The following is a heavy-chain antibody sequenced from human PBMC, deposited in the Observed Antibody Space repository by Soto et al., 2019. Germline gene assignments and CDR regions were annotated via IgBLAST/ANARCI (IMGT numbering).Heavy chain of an antibody. CDR3: AKHRGPAGNYGMDV. D-gene: IGHD2-2*01. V-gene: IGHV3-23*01. J-gene: IGHJ6*02. CDR1: GFTFSSYA. Sequence: GGSLRPSCAASGFTFSSYAMSWVRQAPGKGPEWVSTITGSGGSTYYADSVKGRFTISRDNSKNTLYLQMNSLRAEDTAVYYCAKHRGPAGNYGMDVWGQGTTVTVSS. CDR2: ITGSGGST.